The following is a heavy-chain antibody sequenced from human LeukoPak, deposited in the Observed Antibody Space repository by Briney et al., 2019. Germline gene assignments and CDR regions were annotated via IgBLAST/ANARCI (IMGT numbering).Heavy chain of an antibody. CDR3: ARGQRWLTDY. J-gene: IGHJ4*02. D-gene: IGHD3-22*01. CDR2: ISYDGSNK. V-gene: IGHV3-30-3*01. Sequence: QPGRSLRLSCAASGFTFSSYAMHWVRQAPGKGLEWVAVISYDGSNKYYADSVKGRFTISRDNSKNTLYLQMNSLRAEDTVVYYCARGQRWLTDYWGQGTLVTVSS. CDR1: GFTFSSYA.